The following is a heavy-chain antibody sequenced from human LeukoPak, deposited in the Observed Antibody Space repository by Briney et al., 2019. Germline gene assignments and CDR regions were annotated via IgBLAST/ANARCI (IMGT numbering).Heavy chain of an antibody. V-gene: IGHV4-59*01. CDR2: IYYSGST. J-gene: IGHJ3*02. D-gene: IGHD4-17*01. CDR1: GGSISSYY. Sequence: SETLSLTCTVSGGSISSYYWSWIRQPPGKGLEWIGYIYYSGSTNYNPSLKSRVTISVDTSKNQFSLKLSSVTAADTAVYYCARYISRDYGVGAFDIWGQGTMVTVSS. CDR3: ARYISRDYGVGAFDI.